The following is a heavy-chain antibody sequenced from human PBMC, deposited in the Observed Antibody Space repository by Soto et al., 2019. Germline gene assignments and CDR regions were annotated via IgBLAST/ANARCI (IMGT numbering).Heavy chain of an antibody. Sequence: GGFLRLSCAASGFTFSSYAMSWVRQAPGKGLEWVSGISTSGGSTYYADSVKGRFSISRDNPTNTVFLQMNSLRAEDTAVYYCAKGRYSYGPFDYWGQGTLVTVSS. J-gene: IGHJ4*01. CDR3: AKGRYSYGPFDY. D-gene: IGHD5-18*01. V-gene: IGHV3-23*01. CDR1: GFTFSSYA. CDR2: ISTSGGST.